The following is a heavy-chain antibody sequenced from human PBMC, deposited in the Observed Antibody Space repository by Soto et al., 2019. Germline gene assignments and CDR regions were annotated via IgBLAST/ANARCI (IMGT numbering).Heavy chain of an antibody. CDR2: IRHKANSYTT. Sequence: PGGSLRLSCAASGFTFSDHYMDWVRQAPGKGLEWVGRIRHKANSYTTEYAASVKGRFTISRDYSKNSLYLQMNSLKTEDTAVYYCARGYSSSWYLFDYWGQGTQVTVSS. V-gene: IGHV3-72*01. D-gene: IGHD6-13*01. CDR1: GFTFSDHY. J-gene: IGHJ4*02. CDR3: ARGYSSSWYLFDY.